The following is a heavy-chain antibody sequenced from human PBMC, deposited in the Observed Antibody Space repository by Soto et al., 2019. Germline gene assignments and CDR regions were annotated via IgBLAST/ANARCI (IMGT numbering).Heavy chain of an antibody. CDR1: GFTFSSYE. CDR2: ISSSGSTI. V-gene: IGHV3-48*03. CDR3: ARGGWNPGPTTRGFWYYGMDV. J-gene: IGHJ6*02. D-gene: IGHD2-2*03. Sequence: GSLRLSCAASGFTFSSYEMNWVRQAPGKGLEWVSYISSSGSTIYYADSVKGRFTISRDNAKNSLYLQMNSLRAEDTAVYYCARGGWNPGPTTRGFWYYGMDVWGQGTTVTVSS.